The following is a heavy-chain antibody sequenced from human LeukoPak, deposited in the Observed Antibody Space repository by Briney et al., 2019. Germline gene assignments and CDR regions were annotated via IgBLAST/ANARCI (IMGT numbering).Heavy chain of an antibody. CDR2: INPNSGGT. J-gene: IGHJ3*02. V-gene: IGHV1-2*02. CDR1: GYTFTGYY. Sequence: ASVKVSCTASGYTFTGYYKHWVRQAPGQGLEWMGWINPNSGGTNYAQKFQGRVTMTRDTSISTAYMELSRLRSDDTAVYYCANFDYVGAFDIWGQGTMVTVSS. CDR3: ANFDYVGAFDI. D-gene: IGHD4-17*01.